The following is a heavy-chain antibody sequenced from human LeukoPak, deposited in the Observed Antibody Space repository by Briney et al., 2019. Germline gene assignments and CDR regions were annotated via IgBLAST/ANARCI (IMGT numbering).Heavy chain of an antibody. J-gene: IGHJ4*02. D-gene: IGHD2-15*01. V-gene: IGHV4-30-2*01. CDR1: GGSISSGGYS. CDR2: IYHSGST. CDR3: ARARSGGVFGY. Sequence: SETLSLTCAVSGGSISSGGYSWSWIRQPPGKGLEWIGYIYHSGSTYYNPSLKSRVTISVDRSKNQFSLKLSSVTAADTAVYYCARARSGGVFGYWGQGTLVTVSS.